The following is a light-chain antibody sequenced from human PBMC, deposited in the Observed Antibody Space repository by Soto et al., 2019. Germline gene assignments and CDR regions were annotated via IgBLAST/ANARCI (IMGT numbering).Light chain of an antibody. CDR3: SSYTSSRSVV. J-gene: IGLJ2*01. V-gene: IGLV2-14*01. Sequence: QSALTQPASVSGSPGQSITISCTGTSSDVGGYNYVSWYQQHPGKAPKLMIYEVSNRPSGLSNRFSGSKSGNTASLTISGLQAEDEADYYCSSYTSSRSVVFGGGTKLTVL. CDR2: EVS. CDR1: SSDVGGYNY.